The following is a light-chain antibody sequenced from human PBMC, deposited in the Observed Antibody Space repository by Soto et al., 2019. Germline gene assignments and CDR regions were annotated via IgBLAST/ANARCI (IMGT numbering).Light chain of an antibody. J-gene: IGKJ4*01. Sequence: DIQMTQSPSSLSASIGDTVAITCRASQDIRDNLNWYQQKQGKAPKLLISAATHLETGAQSRFNDSGSETDFTLIISSLQAEDSPTYFCQQSYSTPITFGGGTRVKIK. V-gene: IGKV1-39*01. CDR2: AAT. CDR3: QQSYSTPIT. CDR1: QDIRDN.